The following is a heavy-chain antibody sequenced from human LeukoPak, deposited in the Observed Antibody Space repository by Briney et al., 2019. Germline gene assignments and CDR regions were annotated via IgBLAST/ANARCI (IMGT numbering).Heavy chain of an antibody. J-gene: IGHJ5*02. CDR1: GASITSGAYC. CDR3: AKEGRDSGGYNGWFEP. Sequence: PSETLSLTCTVSGASITSGAYCWSWIRQHPGKGLDWIGYVCHDGGTSYNPSLKGRVTVTIDTSKNQFSLKLNSVTAADTAVFFCAKEGRDSGGYNGWFEPWGQGTLVTVSS. D-gene: IGHD2-15*01. V-gene: IGHV4-31*03. CDR2: VCHDGGT.